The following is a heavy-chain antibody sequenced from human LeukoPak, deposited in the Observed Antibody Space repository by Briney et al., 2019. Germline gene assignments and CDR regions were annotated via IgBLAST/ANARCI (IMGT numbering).Heavy chain of an antibody. V-gene: IGHV3-9*01. CDR2: ISWNSGSI. CDR1: GFTFDDYA. CDR3: AKVPVGATAKSGAFDI. J-gene: IGHJ3*02. D-gene: IGHD1-26*01. Sequence: GRSLRLSCAASGFTFDDYAMHWVRQAPGKGLEWASGISWNSGSIGYADSVKGRFTISRDNAKNSLYLQMNSLRAEDTALYYCAKVPVGATAKSGAFDIWGQGTMVTVSS.